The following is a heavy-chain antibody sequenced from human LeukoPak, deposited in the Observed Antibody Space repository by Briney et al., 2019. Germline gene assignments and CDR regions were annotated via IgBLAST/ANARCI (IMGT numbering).Heavy chain of an antibody. CDR1: GGSISSYY. CDR2: IYYSGST. Sequence: SETLSLTRTVSGGSISSYYWSWIRQPPGKGLEWIGYIYYSGSTNYNPSLKSRVTISVDTSKNQFSLKLSSVTAADTAVYYCARAGYDFWSGYYYPADAFDIWGQGTMVTVSS. D-gene: IGHD3-3*01. J-gene: IGHJ3*02. CDR3: ARAGYDFWSGYYYPADAFDI. V-gene: IGHV4-59*01.